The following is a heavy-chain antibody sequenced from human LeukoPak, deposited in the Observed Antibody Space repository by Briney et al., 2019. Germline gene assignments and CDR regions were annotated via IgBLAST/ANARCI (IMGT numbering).Heavy chain of an antibody. CDR3: ARLVVADTVDYGMDV. D-gene: IGHD2-15*01. J-gene: IGHJ6*02. V-gene: IGHV5-51*01. Sequence: GESLNISCKGSGYSLTSYWIGWVRQMPGKGLEWMGIIYPGDSDARYSPSFQGQVNISAAKSISTAYLQWSSLKASDTAMYYCARLVVADTVDYGMDVWGQGTTLTVSS. CDR1: GYSLTSYW. CDR2: IYPGDSDA.